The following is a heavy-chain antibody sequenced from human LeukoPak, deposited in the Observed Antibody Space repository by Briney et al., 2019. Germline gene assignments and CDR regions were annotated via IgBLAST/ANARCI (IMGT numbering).Heavy chain of an antibody. Sequence: SETLSLTCTVSGGSISSYYWSWIRQPPGKGLEWIGYIYYSGSTNYNPSLKSRVTISVDTSKNQFTLKLSSVTAADTAVYYCARRTVTHLDAFDIWGQGTMVTVSS. CDR2: IYYSGST. J-gene: IGHJ3*02. D-gene: IGHD4-11*01. V-gene: IGHV4-59*08. CDR1: GGSISSYY. CDR3: ARRTVTHLDAFDI.